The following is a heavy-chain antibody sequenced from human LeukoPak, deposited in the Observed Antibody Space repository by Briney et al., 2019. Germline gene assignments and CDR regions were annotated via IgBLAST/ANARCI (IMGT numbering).Heavy chain of an antibody. J-gene: IGHJ4*02. CDR1: GFTLSSYA. D-gene: IGHD3-10*01. CDR2: ISGSGGST. Sequence: GGSLRLSCAASGFTLSSYAMSWVRQAPGKGLEWVSAISGSGGSTYYADSVKGRFTISRDNSKNTLYLQMNSLRAEDTAVYYCAKDQSPMVRGVIDYWGQGTLVTVSS. CDR3: AKDQSPMVRGVIDY. V-gene: IGHV3-23*01.